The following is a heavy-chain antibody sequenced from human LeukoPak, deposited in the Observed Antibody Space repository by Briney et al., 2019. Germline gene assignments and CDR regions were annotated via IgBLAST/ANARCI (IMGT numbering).Heavy chain of an antibody. D-gene: IGHD2-8*01. Sequence: GGSLRLSCAASGFTFSSYGMHWVRQAPGKGLEWVSHISSGGNTEYYVDSVRGRFSMSRDNPKNLLFLQMNSLRAEDTAVYYCARDTVNGPFVISLDYWGQGALVTVSS. V-gene: IGHV3-48*03. CDR2: ISSGGNTE. CDR3: ARDTVNGPFVISLDY. CDR1: GFTFSSYG. J-gene: IGHJ4*02.